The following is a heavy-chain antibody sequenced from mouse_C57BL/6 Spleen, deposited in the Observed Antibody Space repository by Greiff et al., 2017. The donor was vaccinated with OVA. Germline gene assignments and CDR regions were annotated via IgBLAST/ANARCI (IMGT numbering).Heavy chain of an antibody. CDR2: INPNNGGT. CDR3: ASGSTVVDY. V-gene: IGHV1-22*01. CDR1: GYTFTDYN. D-gene: IGHD1-1*01. J-gene: IGHJ2*01. Sequence: VQLKESGPELVKPGASVKMSCKASGYTFTDYNMHWVKQSHGKSLEWIGYINPNNGGTSYNQKFKGKATLSVNKSSSTAYMELRSLTSEDSAVYYCASGSTVVDYWGQGTTLTVSS.